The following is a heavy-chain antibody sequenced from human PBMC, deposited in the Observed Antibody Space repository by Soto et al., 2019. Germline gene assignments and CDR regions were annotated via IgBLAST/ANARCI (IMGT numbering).Heavy chain of an antibody. CDR2: IYYSGRT. CDR1: CFSITNYY. D-gene: IGHD2-2*01. Sequence: SDTLSLTCTVSCFSITNYYWSWIRQPPRKGLERIAYIYYSGRTNYNPSKKSRVTISLDTSKNHFSLKLSSVTAADTAVYYCARHVVPAANYFDYWGQGTLVTVS. V-gene: IGHV4-59*08. J-gene: IGHJ4*02. CDR3: ARHVVPAANYFDY.